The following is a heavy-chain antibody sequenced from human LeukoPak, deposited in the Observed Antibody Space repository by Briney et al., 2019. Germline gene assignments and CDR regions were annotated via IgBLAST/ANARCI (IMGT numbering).Heavy chain of an antibody. Sequence: SETLSLTCGVYGGSFSGNYWSWIRQPPGKGLEWTGEINHSGITNYNPSLKSRVTISADTSKNQFSLKLTSVTAADTALYYCARGSGDYENYAFDIWGQGTMVTVSS. V-gene: IGHV4-34*01. D-gene: IGHD4-17*01. J-gene: IGHJ3*02. CDR2: INHSGIT. CDR3: ARGSGDYENYAFDI. CDR1: GGSFSGNY.